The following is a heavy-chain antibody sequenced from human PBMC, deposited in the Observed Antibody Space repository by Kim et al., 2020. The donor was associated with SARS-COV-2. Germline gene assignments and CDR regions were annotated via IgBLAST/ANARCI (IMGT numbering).Heavy chain of an antibody. D-gene: IGHD2-15*01. CDR1: GGSISSSSYY. CDR3: ARSLVVAAPWDYYFDY. CDR2: IYYSGST. V-gene: IGHV4-39*07. J-gene: IGHJ4*02. Sequence: SETLSLTCTVSGGSISSSSYYWGWIRQPPGKGLEWIGSIYYSGSTYYNPSLKSRVTISVDTSKNQFSLKLSSVTAADTAVYYCARSLVVAAPWDYYFDYWGQGTLVTVSS.